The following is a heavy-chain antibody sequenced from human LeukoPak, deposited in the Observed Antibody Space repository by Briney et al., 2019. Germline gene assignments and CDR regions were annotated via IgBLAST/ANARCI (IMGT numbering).Heavy chain of an antibody. D-gene: IGHD1-1*01. CDR3: ARVGYKWDDDGVDY. CDR2: ISYDGRNK. J-gene: IGHJ4*02. V-gene: IGHV3-30*03. Sequence: GRSLRLSCAASGFTFSSYGIHWVRQAPGKGLEWVAVISYDGRNKYYADSVKGRFTISRDNSKNTLYLQMNSLRAEDTAVYYCARVGYKWDDDGVDYWGQGTLVTVSS. CDR1: GFTFSSYG.